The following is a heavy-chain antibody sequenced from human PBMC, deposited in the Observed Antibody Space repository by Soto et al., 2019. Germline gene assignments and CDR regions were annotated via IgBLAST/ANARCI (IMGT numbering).Heavy chain of an antibody. CDR3: ARPTWGYCEPLDS. CDR1: GFTFDAYA. J-gene: IGHJ5*01. Sequence: EVHLVESGGGVAQPGRYLRLSCATSGFTFDAYAMHWVRQAPGKGLEWVSGISWNSDSTGYADSVKGRFTISRKNAKKSLFLQMNRMRSEDTAFYFCARPTWGYCEPLDSWGHGTLVTVSS. CDR2: ISWNSDST. V-gene: IGHV3-9*01. D-gene: IGHD1-26*01.